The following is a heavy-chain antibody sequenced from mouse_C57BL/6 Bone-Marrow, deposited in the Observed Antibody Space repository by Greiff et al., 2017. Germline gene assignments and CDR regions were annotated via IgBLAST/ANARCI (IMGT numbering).Heavy chain of an antibody. V-gene: IGHV1-81*01. CDR3: EGVPLRPYYFDY. Sequence: QVQLQQSGAELARPGASVKLSCKASGYTFTSSGISWVKQRTGQGLAWIGEIYPRSGNTYYNEKFKGKAPLTADKSSSTAYMELRRLTSEYSAVYFCEGVPLRPYYFDYWGQGTTLTVSS. J-gene: IGHJ2*01. CDR1: GYTFTSSG. D-gene: IGHD3-2*02. CDR2: IYPRSGNT.